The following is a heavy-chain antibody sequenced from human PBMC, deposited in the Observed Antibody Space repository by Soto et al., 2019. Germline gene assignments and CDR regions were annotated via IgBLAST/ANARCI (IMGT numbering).Heavy chain of an antibody. CDR2: IYTSGST. J-gene: IGHJ6*02. Sequence: SETLSLTCTVSGGSINSYYWSWIRQPAGKGLEWIGRIYTSGSTNYNPSLKSRVTMSVDTSKNQFSLKLSSVTAADTAVYYCARWVVVVTGTSSKYYYGMDVWGQGTTVTVSS. CDR3: ARWVVVVTGTSSKYYYGMDV. CDR1: GGSINSYY. V-gene: IGHV4-4*07. D-gene: IGHD2-21*02.